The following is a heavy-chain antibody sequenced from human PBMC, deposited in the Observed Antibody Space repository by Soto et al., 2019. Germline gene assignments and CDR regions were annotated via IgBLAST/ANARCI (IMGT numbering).Heavy chain of an antibody. CDR2: ITYDATNE. J-gene: IGHJ4*02. D-gene: IGHD6-19*01. CDR3: ARKAVPDF. CDR1: GFSFSKYA. V-gene: IGHV3-30-3*01. Sequence: QVKLVESGGTVVQPGRSLRLSCAASGFSFSKYAMHWVRQAPGKGLEWVAVITYDATNEYYADSVKGRFTISRDNSNNPLSPHMSSLRLADTAVYYCARKAVPDFWGQGTLVTVSS.